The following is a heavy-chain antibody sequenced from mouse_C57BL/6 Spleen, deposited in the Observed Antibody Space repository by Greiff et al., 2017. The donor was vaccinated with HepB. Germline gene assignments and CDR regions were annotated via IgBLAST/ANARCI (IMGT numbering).Heavy chain of an antibody. J-gene: IGHJ2*01. CDR2: IWSGGST. D-gene: IGHD1-2*01. Sequence: QVQLKQSGPGLVQPSQSLSITCTVSGFSFTSYGVHWVRQSPGKGLEWLGVIWSGGSTDYNAAFISRLSISKDNSKSQVFFKMNSLQADDTAIYYCARNGVLRPLYYLDYWGQGTTLTVSS. CDR3: ARNGVLRPLYYLDY. CDR1: GFSFTSYG. V-gene: IGHV2-2*01.